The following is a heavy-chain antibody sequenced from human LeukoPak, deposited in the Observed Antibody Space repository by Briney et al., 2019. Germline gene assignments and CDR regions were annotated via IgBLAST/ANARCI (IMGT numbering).Heavy chain of an antibody. Sequence: GGSLGLSCAASGFTFSSYSMNWVCQAPGKGLEWVSYISSSSSTIYYADSVKGRFTISRDNAKNSLYLQMNSLRAEGTAVYYCARGRYCSGGSCPPVYWGRGTLVTVSS. CDR2: ISSSSSTI. J-gene: IGHJ4*02. D-gene: IGHD2-15*01. CDR1: GFTFSSYS. V-gene: IGHV3-48*04. CDR3: ARGRYCSGGSCPPVY.